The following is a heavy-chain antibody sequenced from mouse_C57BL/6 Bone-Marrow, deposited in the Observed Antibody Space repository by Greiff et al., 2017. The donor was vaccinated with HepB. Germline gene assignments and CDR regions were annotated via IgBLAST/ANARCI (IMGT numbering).Heavy chain of an antibody. J-gene: IGHJ2*01. Sequence: EVQLVESEGGLVQPGSSMKLSCTASGFTFSDYYMAWVRQVPEKGLEWVANINYDGSSTYYLDSLKSRFIISRDNAKNILYLQMSSLKSEDTATYYCARYYYGVDYWGQGTTLTVSS. CDR1: GFTFSDYY. CDR3: ARYYYGVDY. CDR2: INYDGSST. V-gene: IGHV5-16*01. D-gene: IGHD1-1*01.